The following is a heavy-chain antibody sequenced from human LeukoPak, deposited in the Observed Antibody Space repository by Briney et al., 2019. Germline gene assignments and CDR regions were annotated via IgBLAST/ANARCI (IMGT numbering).Heavy chain of an antibody. J-gene: IGHJ3*02. V-gene: IGHV3-33*01. D-gene: IGHD2-15*01. Sequence: PGRSLRLSCAASGFTFSSYGMHWVRQAPGTGLEWVAVIWYDGSNKYYADSVKGRFIISRDNSKNTLYLQMNSLRAEDTAVYYCARQMTPDAFDIWGQGTMVTVSS. CDR1: GFTFSSYG. CDR2: IWYDGSNK. CDR3: ARQMTPDAFDI.